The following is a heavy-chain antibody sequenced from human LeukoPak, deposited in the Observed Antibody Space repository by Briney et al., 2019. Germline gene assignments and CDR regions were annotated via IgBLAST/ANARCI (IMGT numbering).Heavy chain of an antibody. Sequence: EASVKVSCKASGGTFSSYAISWVRQAPGQGLEWMGRIIPIFGTANYAQKFQGRVTITTDESTSTAYMELSSLRSEDTAVYYCARDYGGNPPLSYFDYWGQGTLVTVSS. CDR2: IIPIFGTA. CDR1: GGTFSSYA. V-gene: IGHV1-69*05. J-gene: IGHJ4*02. D-gene: IGHD4-23*01. CDR3: ARDYGGNPPLSYFDY.